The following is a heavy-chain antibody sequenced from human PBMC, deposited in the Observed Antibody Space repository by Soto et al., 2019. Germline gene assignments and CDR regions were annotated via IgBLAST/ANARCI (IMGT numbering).Heavy chain of an antibody. CDR3: ASVLHGDYEGDY. CDR2: INSDGSST. J-gene: IGHJ4*02. CDR1: GFTFSSYW. D-gene: IGHD4-17*01. V-gene: IGHV3-74*01. Sequence: GGSLRLSCAASGFTFSSYWMHWVRQAPGKGLVWVSRINSDGSSTSYADSVKGRFTISRKNAKNTLYLQMNSLRAEDTAVYYCASVLHGDYEGDYWGQGTLVTVSS.